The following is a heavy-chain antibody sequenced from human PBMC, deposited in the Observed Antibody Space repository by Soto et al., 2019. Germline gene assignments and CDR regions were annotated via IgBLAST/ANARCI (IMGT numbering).Heavy chain of an antibody. CDR3: AKGLYSGSYFDY. CDR2: ISGSGGST. J-gene: IGHJ4*02. V-gene: IGHV3-23*01. D-gene: IGHD1-26*01. CDR1: GFTFSSYG. Sequence: EVQLLESGGGLVQPGGSLRLSCAASGFTFSSYGMTWVRQAPGKGLEWVSTISGSGGSTYYADAVKGQFTISRDNSKNTLYLQMNSLRAEDTSVYYCAKGLYSGSYFDYWGQGTQVTVSS.